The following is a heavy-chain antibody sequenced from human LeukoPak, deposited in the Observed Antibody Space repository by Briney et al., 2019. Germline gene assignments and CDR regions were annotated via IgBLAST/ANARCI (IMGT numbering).Heavy chain of an antibody. CDR2: INPNSGGT. CDR1: GYTFTSYS. Sequence: ASVKVSCKASGYTFTSYSMNWVRQAPGQGLEWMGWINPNSGGTNYAQKFQGRVTMTRDTSISTAYMELSRLRSDDTAVYYCARVAVLWFGEFSFPDYWGQGTLVTVSS. V-gene: IGHV1-2*02. CDR3: ARVAVLWFGEFSFPDY. D-gene: IGHD3-10*01. J-gene: IGHJ4*02.